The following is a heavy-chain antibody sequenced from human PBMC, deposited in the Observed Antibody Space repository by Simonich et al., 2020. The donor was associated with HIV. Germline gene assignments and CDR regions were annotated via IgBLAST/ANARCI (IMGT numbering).Heavy chain of an antibody. V-gene: IGHV3-48*03. Sequence: EVQQVESGGGLVQPGGSLRLSCAASGFTFSSYERNWVRQAPEKGRERGSNVSRIGNTIYYADSVKGRFTSSRDNAKNSLYLQMNGLRAEDTAVYYCARSPTVVTYWYFDLWGRGTLVTVSS. CDR2: VSRIGNTI. D-gene: IGHD4-17*01. J-gene: IGHJ2*01. CDR1: GFTFSSYE. CDR3: ARSPTVVTYWYFDL.